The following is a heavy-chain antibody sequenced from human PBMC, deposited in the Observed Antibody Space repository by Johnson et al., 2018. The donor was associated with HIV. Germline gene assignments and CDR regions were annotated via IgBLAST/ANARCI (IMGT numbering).Heavy chain of an antibody. V-gene: IGHV3-15*01. J-gene: IGHJ3*01. CDR3: TTDIATQVVVVTANSDAFDF. CDR2: IKSKTDGGTT. Sequence: VQLVESGGGLVKPGGSLRLSCAASGFTFTNAWMSWVRQAPGQGLEWVGRIKSKTDGGTTDYAAPVKGRFTISRDVSKNTLYLQMNSMKTEDKAMYSGTTDIATQVVVVTANSDAFDFWGQGTMVTVSS. CDR1: GFTFTNAW. D-gene: IGHD2-21*02.